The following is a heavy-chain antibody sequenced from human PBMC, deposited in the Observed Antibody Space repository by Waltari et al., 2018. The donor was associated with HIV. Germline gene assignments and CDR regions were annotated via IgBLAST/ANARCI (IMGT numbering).Heavy chain of an antibody. Sequence: EVQLVESGGGLVKPGGSLRLSCAASGFTFSNAWMSWVRQAPGKGLEWVGSIKSKTDGGTTDYAAPVKGRFTISRDDSKNTLYLQMNSLKTEDTAVYYCTTSRYGVSPWGQGTLVTVSS. V-gene: IGHV3-15*01. CDR1: GFTFSNAW. CDR3: TTSRYGVSP. CDR2: IKSKTDGGTT. D-gene: IGHD3-10*01. J-gene: IGHJ5*02.